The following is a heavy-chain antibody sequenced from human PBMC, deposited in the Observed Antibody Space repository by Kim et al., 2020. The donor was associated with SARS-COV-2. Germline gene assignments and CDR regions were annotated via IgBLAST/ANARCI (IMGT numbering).Heavy chain of an antibody. D-gene: IGHD3-16*01. CDR3: AALQGGPAVYGMDV. CDR1: GGSISSYN. V-gene: IGHV4-59*01. Sequence: SETLSLTCTVSGGSISSYNWNWIRQPPGKGLEWIGFIYYSGSTNYNPSLKSRVTISVDTSKNKFSLKLSSVTAADTAVYYCAALQGGPAVYGMDVWGQGTTVTVSS. CDR2: IYYSGST. J-gene: IGHJ6*02.